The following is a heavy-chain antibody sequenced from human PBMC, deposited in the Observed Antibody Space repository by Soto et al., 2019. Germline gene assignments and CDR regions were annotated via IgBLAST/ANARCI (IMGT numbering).Heavy chain of an antibody. V-gene: IGHV1-18*01. CDR2: ISTYDGNT. CDR3: ARDRGRSCIGGICPFDY. Sequence: QVQLVQSGTEVKRPRASVKVSCKPSGYTFVTYGITWVRQAPGQGLEWMGWISTYDGNTNYAQNLQGRVTMTRDTSTSTAYMELRSLRSDDTAVYYCARDRGRSCIGGICPFDYWGQGTLVTVSS. J-gene: IGHJ4*02. D-gene: IGHD2-15*01. CDR1: GYTFVTYG.